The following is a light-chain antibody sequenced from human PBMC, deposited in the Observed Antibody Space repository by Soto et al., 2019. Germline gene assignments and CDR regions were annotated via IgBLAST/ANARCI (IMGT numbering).Light chain of an antibody. V-gene: IGLV3-1*01. J-gene: IGLJ2*01. CDR1: KLGDKY. CDR3: QAWDSSTPVV. Sequence: YELTQPPSVSVSPGQTASITCSGDKLGDKYACWYQQKPGQSPVLVIYQDSKRPSGIPERFSGSNSGNTATLTISGTQAMDEADYYCQAWDSSTPVVFGGGTKLTVL. CDR2: QDS.